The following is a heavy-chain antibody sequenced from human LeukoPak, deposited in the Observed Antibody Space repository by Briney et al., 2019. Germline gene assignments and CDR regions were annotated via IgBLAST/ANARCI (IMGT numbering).Heavy chain of an antibody. CDR1: GFTVSSNY. CDR3: ARVIRGGVDY. D-gene: IGHD3-10*01. Sequence: GGSLRLSCAASGFTVSSNYMSWVRQAPGKGLEWDSVIYSGGGTYYADSVRGRFTISRDKSKNTLDLQMNSLRVEDTAVYYCARVIRGGVDYWGQGTLVTVPS. CDR2: IYSGGGT. J-gene: IGHJ4*02. V-gene: IGHV3-53*01.